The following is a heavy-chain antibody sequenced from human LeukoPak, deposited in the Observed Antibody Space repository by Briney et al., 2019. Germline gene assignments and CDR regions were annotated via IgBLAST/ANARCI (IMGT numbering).Heavy chain of an antibody. V-gene: IGHV3-23*01. D-gene: IGHD3-22*01. CDR2: ISDSGGST. J-gene: IGHJ4*02. Sequence: GGALRFSCAGSGITLSNYGMSGVGQAPGKGLEWVAGISDSGGSTNYADSVKGRFTIPRDNRKNTLELQMHSLRAEDTAVSFCAQRGVVIRVILVGFHKEAYYFDSWGQGALVTVSS. CDR1: GITLSNYG. CDR3: AQRGVVIRVILVGFHKEAYYFDS.